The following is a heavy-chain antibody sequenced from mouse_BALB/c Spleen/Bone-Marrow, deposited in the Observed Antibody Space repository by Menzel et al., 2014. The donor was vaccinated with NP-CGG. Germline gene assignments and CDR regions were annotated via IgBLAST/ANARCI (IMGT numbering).Heavy chain of an antibody. Sequence: QVQLKESGAELARPGASVKMSCKASGYTFISYTMHWVKQRPGQGLEWIGYINPSSGYTNYNQKFKDKATLTADKSSSTAYMQLSSLTSEDSAVYYCARDWTIPFAYWGQGTLVTVSA. V-gene: IGHV1-4*01. CDR2: INPSSGYT. D-gene: IGHD1-1*02. J-gene: IGHJ3*01. CDR3: ARDWTIPFAY. CDR1: GYTFISYT.